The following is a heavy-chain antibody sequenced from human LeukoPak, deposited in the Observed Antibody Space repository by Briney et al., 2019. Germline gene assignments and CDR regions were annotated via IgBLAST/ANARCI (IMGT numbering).Heavy chain of an antibody. CDR2: IYYTGST. Sequence: SETLSLTCAVSGGSISYYYWSWIRQPPGKGLEWIGYIYYTGSTTYNPSLRSRVTISVDTSKTQFSLKLNSVTAADTAVYNCASGDSSSERTNWFDPWGQGTLVTVSS. J-gene: IGHJ5*02. CDR3: ASGDSSSERTNWFDP. D-gene: IGHD6-6*01. V-gene: IGHV4-59*08. CDR1: GGSISYYY.